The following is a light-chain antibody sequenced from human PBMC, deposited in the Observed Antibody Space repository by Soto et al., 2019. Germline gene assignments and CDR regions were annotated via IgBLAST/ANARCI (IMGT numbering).Light chain of an antibody. CDR3: CSYVSSKTYL. CDR2: EVT. V-gene: IGLV2-14*03. Sequence: QSPLTQPASVSGSPGQSITISCTGTRLDVGGYNYVSWYQQQPGKAPKLIIYEVTNRPSGVSDRFSGSKSDNTASLTISGLQTGDEADYYCCSYVSSKTYLFGTGTKVTVL. J-gene: IGLJ1*01. CDR1: RLDVGGYNY.